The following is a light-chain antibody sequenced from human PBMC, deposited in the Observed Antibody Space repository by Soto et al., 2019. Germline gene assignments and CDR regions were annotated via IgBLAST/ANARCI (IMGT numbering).Light chain of an antibody. V-gene: IGKV3-15*01. CDR2: GAS. J-gene: IGKJ5*01. CDR3: QQYNKWPVT. CDR1: QSVSSN. Sequence: EIVMTQSPATLSVSPGERATLSSRASQSVSSNLAWYQQKPGQAPRLLIYGASTRATGIPARFSGSGSGTEFTLTISSLQSEDFAVYYCQQYNKWPVTFGQGTRLEI.